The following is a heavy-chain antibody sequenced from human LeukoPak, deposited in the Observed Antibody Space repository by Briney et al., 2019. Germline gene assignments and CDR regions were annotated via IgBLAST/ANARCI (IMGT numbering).Heavy chain of an antibody. Sequence: PGGSLRLSCAASGFTVSSNYMSWVRQAPGKGLEWVSVIYSGGSTYYADSVKGRFTISRHNSKNTLYLQMNSLRAEDTAVYYCARGVQVVVTPRQVDAFDIWGQGTMVTVSS. V-gene: IGHV3-53*04. CDR3: ARGVQVVVTPRQVDAFDI. J-gene: IGHJ3*02. CDR1: GFTVSSNY. D-gene: IGHD2-2*01. CDR2: IYSGGST.